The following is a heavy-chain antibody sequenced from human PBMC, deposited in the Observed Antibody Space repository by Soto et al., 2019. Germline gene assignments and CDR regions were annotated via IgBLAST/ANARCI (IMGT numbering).Heavy chain of an antibody. D-gene: IGHD3-10*01. CDR2: ISDSGST. Sequence: PSETLSLTCTVSGGSIRTYYWSWIRQPPGKGLEWIGYISDSGSTNYNPSLKRRVTISADTSKNQLSLKLTSVTAADTAVYYCSQMQPSGWYNWFDPWGQGTLVTVSS. CDR1: GGSIRTYY. J-gene: IGHJ5*02. CDR3: SQMQPSGWYNWFDP. V-gene: IGHV4-59*01.